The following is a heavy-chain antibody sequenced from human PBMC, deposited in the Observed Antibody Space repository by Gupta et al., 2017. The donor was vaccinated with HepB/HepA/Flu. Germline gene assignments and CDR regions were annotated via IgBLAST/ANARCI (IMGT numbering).Heavy chain of an antibody. D-gene: IGHD3-22*01. CDR1: GFTFSSYW. J-gene: IGHJ3*02. Sequence: EVPLVESGGGLVQPGGSLRLSCAASGFTFSSYWMHWVRQAPGKGLVWVSRINSDGSSTSYADSVKGRFTISRDNAKNTLYLQMNSLRAEDTAVYYCASGKIGSGYDDAFDIWGQGTMVTVSS. CDR3: ASGKIGSGYDDAFDI. V-gene: IGHV3-74*01. CDR2: INSDGSST.